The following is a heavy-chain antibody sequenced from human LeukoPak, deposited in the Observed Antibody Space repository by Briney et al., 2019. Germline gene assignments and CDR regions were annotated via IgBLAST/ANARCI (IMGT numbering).Heavy chain of an antibody. CDR2: IYYSGST. CDR1: GGSISSSSYY. J-gene: IGHJ5*02. Sequence: SETLSLTCTVSGGSISSSSYYWGWIRQPPGKGLEWIGYIYYSGSTNYNPSLKSRVTISVDTSKNQFSLKLSSVTAADTAVYYCARAGTRAWFDPWGQGTLVTVSS. V-gene: IGHV4-61*05. CDR3: ARAGTRAWFDP. D-gene: IGHD1-7*01.